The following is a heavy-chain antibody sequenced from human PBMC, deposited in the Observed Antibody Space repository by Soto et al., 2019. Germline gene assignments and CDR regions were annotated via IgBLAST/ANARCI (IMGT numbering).Heavy chain of an antibody. CDR2: IYHSGST. CDR1: GGSISSSNW. Sequence: SETLSLTCAVSGGSISSSNWWSWVRQPPGKGLEWIGEIYHSGSTNYNPSLKSRVTISVDKSKNQFSLKLSSVTAADTAVYYCASFPVIPGRDSPLIFDYWGQGTLVT. D-gene: IGHD3-22*01. V-gene: IGHV4-4*02. J-gene: IGHJ4*01. CDR3: ASFPVIPGRDSPLIFDY.